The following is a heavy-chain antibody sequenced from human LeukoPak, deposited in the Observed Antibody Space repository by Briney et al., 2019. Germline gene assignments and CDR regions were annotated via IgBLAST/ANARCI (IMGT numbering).Heavy chain of an antibody. J-gene: IGHJ4*02. CDR3: ARGGATRYCTNGVCHYFDY. Sequence: GGSLRLSCAASGFTFSNNDMSWVRQAPGKGLEWVSVIFSGGSTNYADSVKGRLTISRDNSKNTLYLQMNSLRAEDTAVYYCARGGATRYCTNGVCHYFDYWGQGTLVTVSS. CDR1: GFTFSNND. CDR2: IFSGGST. D-gene: IGHD2-8*01. V-gene: IGHV3-66*01.